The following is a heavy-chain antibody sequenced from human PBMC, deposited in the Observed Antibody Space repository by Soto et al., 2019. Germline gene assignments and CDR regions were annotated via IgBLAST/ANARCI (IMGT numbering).Heavy chain of an antibody. CDR3: ARDYGSGMDL. CDR2: IWYDASNK. J-gene: IGHJ6*02. V-gene: IGHV3-33*01. CDR1: GLTFSSYG. D-gene: IGHD3-16*01. Sequence: QVQLVESGGGVVQPGRSLRLSCAASGLTFSSYGMHWVRQAPGKGLEWVALIWYDASNKYYADSVKGRFSISRDNSKNTLYMQMNSLSAEDTAVYYCARDYGSGMDLCGQGTTVTVSS.